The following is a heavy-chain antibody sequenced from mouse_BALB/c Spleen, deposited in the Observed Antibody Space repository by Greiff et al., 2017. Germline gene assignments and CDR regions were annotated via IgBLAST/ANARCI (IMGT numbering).Heavy chain of an antibody. CDR3: TPSYHYYGNGAMDY. D-gene: IGHD2-1*01. V-gene: IGHV6-6*02. Sequence: EVKLEESGGGLVQPGGSMKLSCVASGFTFSNYWMNWVRQSPEKGLEWVAEIRLKSNNYATHYAESVKGRFTISRDDSKSSVYLQMNNLRAEDTGIYYCTPSYHYYGNGAMDYWGQGTSVTVSS. CDR2: IRLKSNNYAT. J-gene: IGHJ4*01. CDR1: GFTFSNYW.